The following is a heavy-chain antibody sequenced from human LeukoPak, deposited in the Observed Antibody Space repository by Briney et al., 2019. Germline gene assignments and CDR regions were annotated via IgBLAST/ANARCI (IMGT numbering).Heavy chain of an antibody. CDR3: ARGTGYYDSSGYYDYYYYYMDV. J-gene: IGHJ6*03. D-gene: IGHD3-22*01. Sequence: PSETLSLTCTVSGGSISSYYWSWIRQPPGKGLEWIGYIYTSGGTNYNPSLKSRVTISVDTSKNQFSLKLSSVTAADTAVYYCARGTGYYDSSGYYDYYYYYMDVWGKGTTVTVSS. CDR1: GGSISSYY. CDR2: IYTSGGT. V-gene: IGHV4-4*09.